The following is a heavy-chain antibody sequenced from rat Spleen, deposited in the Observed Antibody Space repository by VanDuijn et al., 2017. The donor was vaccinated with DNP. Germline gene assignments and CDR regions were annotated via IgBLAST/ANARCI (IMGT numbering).Heavy chain of an antibody. D-gene: IGHD1-11*01. V-gene: IGHV5-46*01. CDR2: ISASGGST. J-gene: IGHJ2*01. Sequence: EVQLVESGGGLVQPGRSMKLSCTASGFTFSTFPMAWVRQAPTKGLEWVTTISASGGSTYYRDSVKGRFTVYRENAQSTLYLQMTNLRSEDTATYYCTRDPNFGGYSERFDYWGQGVMVTVSS. CDR1: GFTFSTFP. CDR3: TRDPNFGGYSERFDY.